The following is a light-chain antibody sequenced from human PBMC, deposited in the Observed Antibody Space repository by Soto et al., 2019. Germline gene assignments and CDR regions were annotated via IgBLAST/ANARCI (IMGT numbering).Light chain of an antibody. CDR1: QSVISSH. V-gene: IGKV3-20*01. Sequence: VLTQSPGTLSLSPGERATLSCRASQSVISSHFAWYQQKPGQAPRLLISCTSSWATGIPERFSGSGSGTAFTLTISRLEPEDSAVYYCHQYGNSPLTFGQGTTVDI. CDR2: CTS. CDR3: HQYGNSPLT. J-gene: IGKJ1*01.